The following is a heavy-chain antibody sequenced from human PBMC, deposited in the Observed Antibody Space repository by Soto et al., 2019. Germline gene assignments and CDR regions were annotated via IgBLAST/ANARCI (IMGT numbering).Heavy chain of an antibody. Sequence: QVQLQESGPGLVKPSETLSLTCTVSGGSISSYYWSWIRQPPGKGLEWIGYIYYSGSTNYNPSLKSRVTISVDTSKNQFSLKLSSVTAADTDVYYCARDSRVNYASSSFYYYYGMDVWGQGTTVTVSS. V-gene: IGHV4-59*01. CDR2: IYYSGST. J-gene: IGHJ6*02. D-gene: IGHD6-6*01. CDR3: ARDSRVNYASSSFYYYYGMDV. CDR1: GGSISSYY.